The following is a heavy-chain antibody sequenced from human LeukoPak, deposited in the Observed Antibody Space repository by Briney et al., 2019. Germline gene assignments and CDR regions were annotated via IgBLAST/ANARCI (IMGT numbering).Heavy chain of an antibody. CDR1: GFTFSSYS. J-gene: IGHJ6*02. D-gene: IGHD3-9*01. CDR2: ISSSSSYI. CDR3: ARGEYYDILTGIYYGMDV. V-gene: IGHV3-21*01. Sequence: GGSLRLSCAASGFTFSSYSMNWVRQAPGKGLEWVLSISSSSSYIYYADSVKGRFTISRDNAKNSLYQQMNSLRAEDTAVYYCARGEYYDILTGIYYGMDVWGQGTTVTVSS.